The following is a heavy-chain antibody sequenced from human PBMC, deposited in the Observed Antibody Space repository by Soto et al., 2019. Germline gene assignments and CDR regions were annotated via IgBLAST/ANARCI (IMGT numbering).Heavy chain of an antibody. D-gene: IGHD2-8*01. CDR3: ARLLLMVYAISRDWFDP. J-gene: IGHJ5*02. CDR1: GGSISSSSYY. CDR2: IYYSGST. V-gene: IGHV4-39*01. Sequence: SETLSLTCTVSGGSISSSSYYWGWIRQPPGKGLEWIGSIYYSGSTYYNPSLKSRVTISVDTSKNQFSLKLSSVTAADTAVYYCARLLLMVYAISRDWFDPWGQGTLVTVSS.